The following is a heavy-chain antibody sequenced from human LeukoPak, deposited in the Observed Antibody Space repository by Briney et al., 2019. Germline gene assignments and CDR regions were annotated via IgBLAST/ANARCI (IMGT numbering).Heavy chain of an antibody. CDR2: ISWNSGSI. CDR3: AKDTGYYDSSGSFDY. J-gene: IGHJ4*02. Sequence: PGGSLRLSCAASGFTFDDYAMHWVRQAPGKGLEWVSGISWNSGSIGYADSVKGRFTISRDNAKNSLYLQMNSLRAEDTALYYCAKDTGYYDSSGSFDYWGQGTLVTVSS. CDR1: GFTFDDYA. V-gene: IGHV3-9*01. D-gene: IGHD3-22*01.